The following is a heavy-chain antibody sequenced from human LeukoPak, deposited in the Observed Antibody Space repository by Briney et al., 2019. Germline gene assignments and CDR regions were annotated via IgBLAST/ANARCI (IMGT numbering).Heavy chain of an antibody. Sequence: GESLKISCQGSGYSFTSYWIGWVRQMPGKGLEWMGIIYPGDSDTRYSPSFQGQVTISADKSISTAYLQWSSLKASDTAMYYCARLGSIAARQGGVDYWGQGTLVTVSS. V-gene: IGHV5-51*01. CDR3: ARLGSIAARQGGVDY. CDR1: GYSFTSYW. D-gene: IGHD6-6*01. J-gene: IGHJ4*02. CDR2: IYPGDSDT.